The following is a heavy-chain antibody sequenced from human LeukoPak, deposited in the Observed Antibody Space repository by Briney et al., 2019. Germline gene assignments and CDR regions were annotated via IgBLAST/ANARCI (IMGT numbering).Heavy chain of an antibody. CDR1: GGSISSYY. J-gene: IGHJ4*02. CDR2: IYYSGST. CDR3: AREGVTKYYFDY. V-gene: IGHV4-59*01. D-gene: IGHD4-11*01. Sequence: SETLSLTCTVSGGSISSYYWSWIRQPPGKGLEWIGYIYYSGSTDYNPSLKSRVTKSVDTSKNQFSLKLSSVTAADTAVYYCAREGVTKYYFDYWGQGTLVTVSS.